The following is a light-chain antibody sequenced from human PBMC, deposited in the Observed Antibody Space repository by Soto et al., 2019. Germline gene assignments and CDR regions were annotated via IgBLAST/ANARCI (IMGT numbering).Light chain of an antibody. V-gene: IGKV1-5*03. Sequence: DIQMTQSPSTLSATVGDTVTDPWRASQSISSWLAWYQQKPGKAPILLIYKASSLESGVPSRFSGSGSGTEFTLTISSLQPDDFATYYCQQYNSYPWTFAQGSKVDIK. J-gene: IGKJ1*01. CDR2: KAS. CDR1: QSISSW. CDR3: QQYNSYPWT.